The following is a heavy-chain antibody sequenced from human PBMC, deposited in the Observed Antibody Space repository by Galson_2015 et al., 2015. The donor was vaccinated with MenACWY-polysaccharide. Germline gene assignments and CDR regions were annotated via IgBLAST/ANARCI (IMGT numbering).Heavy chain of an antibody. Sequence: SLRLSCAASGFSFGGFGFSDYAIHWVRQTPGKGLEWLAVISYDGSNTYYADPVKGRFTIARDDSKNTVYLQIHSLRGEDTAVYYCAKDRPLQGLTKYYYGMDVWGQGTTVIVSS. CDR2: ISYDGSNT. D-gene: IGHD2-8*01. J-gene: IGHJ6*02. V-gene: IGHV3-30*18. CDR1: GFSFGGFG. CDR3: AKDRPLQGLTKYYYGMDV.